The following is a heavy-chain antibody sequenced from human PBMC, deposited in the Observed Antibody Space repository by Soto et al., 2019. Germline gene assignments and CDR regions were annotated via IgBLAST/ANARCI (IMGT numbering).Heavy chain of an antibody. J-gene: IGHJ4*02. V-gene: IGHV4-59*01. CDR3: ARDRGVVTPGCLDY. D-gene: IGHD2-15*01. Sequence: SETLSLTCTVSGGSISSYYWSWIRQPPGKGLEWIGYIYYSGSTNYNPSLKSRVTISVDTSKNQFSLKLSSVTAADTAVYYCARDRGVVTPGCLDYWGPGTLVTVSS. CDR1: GGSISSYY. CDR2: IYYSGST.